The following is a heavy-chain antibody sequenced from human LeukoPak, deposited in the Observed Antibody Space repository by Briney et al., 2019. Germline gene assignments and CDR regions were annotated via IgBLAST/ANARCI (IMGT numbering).Heavy chain of an antibody. D-gene: IGHD7-27*01. CDR2: IYSGGST. V-gene: IGHV3-53*01. CDR3: ARDSPVRLGISGSSGMDV. CDR1: GFTLSNYA. Sequence: GGSLRLSCAASGFTLSNYAMSWVRQAPGKGLEWVSVIYSGGSTYYADSVKGRFTISRDNSKNTLYLQMNSLRAGDTAVYYCARDSPVRLGISGSSGMDVWGQGTTVTVSS. J-gene: IGHJ6*02.